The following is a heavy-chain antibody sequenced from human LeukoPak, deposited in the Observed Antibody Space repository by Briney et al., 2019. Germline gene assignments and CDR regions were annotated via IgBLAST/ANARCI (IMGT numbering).Heavy chain of an antibody. J-gene: IGHJ4*02. CDR3: ARGPYRDSSSNSLGISPFDY. V-gene: IGHV1-2*02. Sequence: ASVKVSCKASGYTFTGYYMHWVRQAPGQGLEWMGWINPNSGGTNYAQKFQGRVTMTRDTSISTAYMELSRLRSDDTAVYYCARGPYRDSSSNSLGISPFDYWGQGTLVTVSS. D-gene: IGHD6-6*01. CDR2: INPNSGGT. CDR1: GYTFTGYY.